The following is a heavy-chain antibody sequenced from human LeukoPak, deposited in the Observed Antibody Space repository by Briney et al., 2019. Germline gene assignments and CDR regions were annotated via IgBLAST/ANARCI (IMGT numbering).Heavy chain of an antibody. CDR2: ISGSGGST. Sequence: GGSLRLSCAASRFTFSSYAMSWVRQAPGKGLEWVSAISGSGGSTYYADSVKGRFTISRDNSKNTLYLQMNSLRAEDTAVYYCAKASDYGGNLFDYWGQGTLVTVSS. CDR3: AKASDYGGNLFDY. V-gene: IGHV3-23*01. J-gene: IGHJ4*02. D-gene: IGHD4-23*01. CDR1: RFTFSSYA.